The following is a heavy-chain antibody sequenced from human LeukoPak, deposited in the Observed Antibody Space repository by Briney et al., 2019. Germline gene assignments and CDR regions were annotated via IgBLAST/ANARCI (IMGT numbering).Heavy chain of an antibody. CDR1: GFTFSSYA. J-gene: IGHJ4*02. D-gene: IGHD5-18*01. V-gene: IGHV3-23*01. CDR2: ISGSGGST. CDR3: AKMVKAVHFDY. Sequence: GGSLRLSCAASGFTFSSYAMSWVRQAPGKGLEWVSTISGSGGSTYYAASVKGRFTTSRDNSKNTLYLQMNSLRAEDTAVYYCAKMVKAVHFDYWGQGTLVTVSS.